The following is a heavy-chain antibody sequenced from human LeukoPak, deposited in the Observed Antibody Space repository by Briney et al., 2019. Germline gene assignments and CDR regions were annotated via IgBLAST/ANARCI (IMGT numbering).Heavy chain of an antibody. J-gene: IGHJ3*02. Sequence: GGSLRLSCAASGFTFSSYWMHWVRQAPGKGLVWVSRINSDGSSTSYADSVKGRFTISRDNAKNTLYLQMNSLRAEDTAVYYCAREAIITKGIDAFDIWGQGTMVTVSS. CDR1: GFTFSSYW. D-gene: IGHD3-22*01. CDR3: AREAIITKGIDAFDI. CDR2: INSDGSST. V-gene: IGHV3-74*01.